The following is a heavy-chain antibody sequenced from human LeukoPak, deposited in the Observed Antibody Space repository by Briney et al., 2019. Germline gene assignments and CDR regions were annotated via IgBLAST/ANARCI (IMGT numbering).Heavy chain of an antibody. J-gene: IGHJ5*02. CDR1: GYTFTSYG. D-gene: IGHD2-15*01. CDR3: ARDRVYCSGGSCLNWFDP. CDR2: ISAYNGNT. Sequence: GASVKVCCKASGYTFTSYGIGWVRQAPGQGLERMGWISAYNGNTNYAQELQGRVTMTTDTSTSTAYMELRSLRSDDTAVYYCARDRVYCSGGSCLNWFDPWGQGTLVTVSS. V-gene: IGHV1-18*04.